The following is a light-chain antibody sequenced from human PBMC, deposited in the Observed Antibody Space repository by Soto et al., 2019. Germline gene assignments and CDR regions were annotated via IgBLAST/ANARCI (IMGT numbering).Light chain of an antibody. J-gene: IGKJ2*01. Sequence: EIVLTQSPCTLSLSPGERATLSCRASQSVSSNYLAWYQQKPGQAPRLLIYGASSRATGIPDRFSGSGSGTDYILTITRLEPEDFAVYYCQQYGTSPPMYTFGQGTKLEIK. CDR3: QQYGTSPPMYT. CDR1: QSVSSNY. CDR2: GAS. V-gene: IGKV3-20*01.